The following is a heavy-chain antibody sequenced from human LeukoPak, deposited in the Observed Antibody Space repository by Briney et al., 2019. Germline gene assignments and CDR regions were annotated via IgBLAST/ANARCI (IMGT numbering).Heavy chain of an antibody. J-gene: IGHJ3*02. D-gene: IGHD6-13*01. V-gene: IGHV1-69*04. CDR1: GGTFSSYA. CDR2: IIPMLGIT. Sequence: SVKVSCKASGGTFSSYAFTWVRQGPGQGLEWMGRIIPMLGITNYAQKFQGRVTITADKSTSTVYMEVSSLRSEDTAVYYCARDGSGSSWTDAFDIWGQGTMVTVSS. CDR3: ARDGSGSSWTDAFDI.